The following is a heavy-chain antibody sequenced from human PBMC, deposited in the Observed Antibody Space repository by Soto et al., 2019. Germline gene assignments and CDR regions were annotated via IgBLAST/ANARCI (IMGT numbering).Heavy chain of an antibody. CDR2: ISAYNGNT. Sequence: QVQLVQSGAEVKKPGASVKVSCKASGYTFTSYGISWVRQAPGQGLEWMGWISAYNGNTNYAQKPQGRGTRTQDTSTSTAYRELGSLRSDDTAVYYWARAGGGFGELWPDYWGQGTLVTVSS. V-gene: IGHV1-18*01. D-gene: IGHD3-10*01. CDR1: GYTFTSYG. J-gene: IGHJ4*02. CDR3: ARAGGGFGELWPDY.